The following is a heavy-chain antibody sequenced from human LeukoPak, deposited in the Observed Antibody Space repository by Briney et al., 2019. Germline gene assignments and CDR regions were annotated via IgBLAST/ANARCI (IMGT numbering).Heavy chain of an antibody. J-gene: IGHJ5*02. CDR2: INPNSGGT. V-gene: IGHV1-2*02. Sequence: ASVKVSCTASGYTFTGYYMHWVRQAPGQGLEWMGWINPNSGGTNYAQKFQGRVTMTRDTSISTAYRELSRLRSDDTAVYYCARDPTTFLANWFDPWGQGTLVTVSS. CDR1: GYTFTGYY. D-gene: IGHD1-14*01. CDR3: ARDPTTFLANWFDP.